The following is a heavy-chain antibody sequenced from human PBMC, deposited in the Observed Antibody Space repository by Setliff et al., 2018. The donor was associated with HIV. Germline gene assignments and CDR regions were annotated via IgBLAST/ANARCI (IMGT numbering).Heavy chain of an antibody. CDR3: AKEAAPGDAFDI. J-gene: IGHJ3*02. D-gene: IGHD1-1*01. CDR2: INAGNGNT. CDR1: GYSFTSYW. Sequence: GESLKISCKGSGYSFTSYWIGWVRQAPGQRLEWMGWINAGNGNTKYSQKLQDRVTITRDTSTSTAYMELSSLRSEDTAVYYCAKEAAPGDAFDIWGQGTMVTVSS. V-gene: IGHV1-3*01.